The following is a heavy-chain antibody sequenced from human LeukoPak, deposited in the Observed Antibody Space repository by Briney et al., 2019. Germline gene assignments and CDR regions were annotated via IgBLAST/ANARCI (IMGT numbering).Heavy chain of an antibody. J-gene: IGHJ4*02. V-gene: IGHV2-70*11. Sequence: TLSLTCTVSDASISSYYWSWIRQPPGKALEWLARIDWDDDKYYSTSLKTRLTISKDTSKNQVVLTMTNMDPVDTATYYCALSGFGELSFDYWGQGTLVTVSS. CDR3: ALSGFGELSFDY. CDR2: IDWDDDK. CDR1: DASISSYYW. D-gene: IGHD3-10*01.